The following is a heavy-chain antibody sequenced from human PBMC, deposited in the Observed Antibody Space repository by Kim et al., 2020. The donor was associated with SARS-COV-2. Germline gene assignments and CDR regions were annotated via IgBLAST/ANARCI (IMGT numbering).Heavy chain of an antibody. Sequence: SDTLSLTCTVSGGSISSSSYYWGWIRQPPGKGLEWIGSIYFSGSTYYNPALKSRVTISVDTSKNQFSLKLSSVTAADTAVYYCARPRGYSYGLIAYWCQGTLVTVSS. J-gene: IGHJ4*02. CDR2: IYFSGST. CDR3: ARPRGYSYGLIAY. V-gene: IGHV4-39*01. D-gene: IGHD5-18*01. CDR1: GGSISSSSYY.